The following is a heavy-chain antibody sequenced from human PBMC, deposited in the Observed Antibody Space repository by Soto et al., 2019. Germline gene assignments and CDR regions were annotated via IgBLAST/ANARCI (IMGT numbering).Heavy chain of an antibody. CDR3: AKEGIAAAADAYNWFDP. J-gene: IGHJ5*02. CDR2: ISGSGGST. Sequence: GGSPRLSCAASGFTFSSYAMSWVRQAPGKGLEWVSAISGSGGSTYYADSVKGRFTISRDNSKNTLYLQMNSLRAEDTAVYYCAKEGIAAAADAYNWFDPWGQGTLVTVSS. CDR1: GFTFSSYA. V-gene: IGHV3-23*01. D-gene: IGHD6-13*01.